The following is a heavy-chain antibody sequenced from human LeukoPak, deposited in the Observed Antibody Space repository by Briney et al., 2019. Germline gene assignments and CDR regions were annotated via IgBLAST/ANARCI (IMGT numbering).Heavy chain of an antibody. Sequence: SLRLSCAASGFTFDDYAMHWLRQAPGKGLEWVSGISWNSGSIGYADSVKGRFTISRDNAKNSLYLQMNSLRAEDTALYYCAKDNIAGYSSGWFYFDYWGQGTLVTVSS. D-gene: IGHD6-19*01. V-gene: IGHV3-9*01. CDR3: AKDNIAGYSSGWFYFDY. CDR1: GFTFDDYA. CDR2: ISWNSGSI. J-gene: IGHJ4*02.